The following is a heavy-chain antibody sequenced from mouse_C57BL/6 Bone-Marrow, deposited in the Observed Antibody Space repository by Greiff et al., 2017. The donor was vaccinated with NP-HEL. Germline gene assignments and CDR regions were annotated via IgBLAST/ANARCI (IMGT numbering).Heavy chain of an antibody. CDR3: ARHGSSLWYFDV. J-gene: IGHJ1*03. V-gene: IGHV2-6-1*01. Sequence: QVHVKQSGPGLVAPSQSLSITCTVSGFSLTSYGVHWVRQPPGKGLEWLVVIWSDGSTTYNSALKSRLSISKDNSKSQVFLKMNSLQTDDTAMYYCARHGSSLWYFDVWGTGTTVTVSS. CDR2: IWSDGST. D-gene: IGHD1-1*01. CDR1: GFSLTSYG.